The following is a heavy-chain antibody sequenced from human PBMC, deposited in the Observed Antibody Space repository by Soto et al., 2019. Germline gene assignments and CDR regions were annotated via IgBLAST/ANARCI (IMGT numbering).Heavy chain of an antibody. CDR3: ARGYYYGSGSYYNP. CDR1: GGSISSYY. J-gene: IGHJ5*02. Sequence: PSETLSLTCTVSGGSISSYYWSWIRQPPGKGLEWIWYIYYSGSTNYNPSLKSRVTISVDTSKNQFSLKLSSVTAADTAVYYCARGYYYGSGSYYNPWGQGTLVTVSS. V-gene: IGHV4-59*01. CDR2: IYYSGST. D-gene: IGHD3-10*01.